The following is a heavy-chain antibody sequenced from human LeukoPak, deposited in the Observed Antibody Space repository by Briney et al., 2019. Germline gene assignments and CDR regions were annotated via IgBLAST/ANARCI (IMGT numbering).Heavy chain of an antibody. CDR2: IFHSGTT. CDR1: GGSIIDNSFY. V-gene: IGHV4-39*01. J-gene: IGHJ4*02. CDR3: ARLSDS. Sequence: SETLSLTCTVTGGSIIDNSFYWGWIRQPPGKGLEWIGRIFHSGTTNYNPSLERRVTIAVDTSKNQFSLRLTSVTAADTALYYCARLSDSWGQGTLVTVSS.